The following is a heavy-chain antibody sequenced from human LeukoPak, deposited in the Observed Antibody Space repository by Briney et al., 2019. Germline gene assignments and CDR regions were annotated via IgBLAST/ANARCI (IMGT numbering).Heavy chain of an antibody. V-gene: IGHV3-21*01. J-gene: IGHJ6*03. Sequence: GGSLRLSCAASGFTFSSYSMNWVRQAPGKGLEWVSSISSSSSYIYYADSVKGRFTISRDNAKNSQYLQMNSLRAEDTAVYYCARDAAMARDYYYMYVWGKGTTVTVSS. D-gene: IGHD5-18*01. CDR3: ARDAAMARDYYYMYV. CDR1: GFTFSSYS. CDR2: ISSSSSYI.